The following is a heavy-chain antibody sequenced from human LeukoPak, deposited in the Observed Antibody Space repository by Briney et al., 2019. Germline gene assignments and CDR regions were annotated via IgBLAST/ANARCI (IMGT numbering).Heavy chain of an antibody. V-gene: IGHV1-69*06. CDR1: GGTFSSCA. CDR2: IIPIFGTA. D-gene: IGHD3-10*01. J-gene: IGHJ4*02. Sequence: ASVKVSCKASGGTFSSCAISWVRQAPGQGLEWMGGIIPIFGTANYAQKFQGRVTITADKSTSTAYMELSSLRSEDTAVYYCARDLTDYYGSGSSPFDYWGQGTLVTVSS. CDR3: ARDLTDYYGSGSSPFDY.